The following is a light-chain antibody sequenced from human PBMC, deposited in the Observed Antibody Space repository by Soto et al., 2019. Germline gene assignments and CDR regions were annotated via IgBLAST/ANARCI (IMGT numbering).Light chain of an antibody. CDR3: QQYDNWPLT. Sequence: LGMSPSPPTLSLSSGERASPSCRARQTLSNKLARYQQNPGQAPRLLIYGASTRATDIPVRFSAGGSGTEFTLTISSLQSEDFAVYYCQQYDNWPLTFGGGTKVDIK. J-gene: IGKJ4*01. CDR1: QTLSNK. V-gene: IGKV3-15*01. CDR2: GAS.